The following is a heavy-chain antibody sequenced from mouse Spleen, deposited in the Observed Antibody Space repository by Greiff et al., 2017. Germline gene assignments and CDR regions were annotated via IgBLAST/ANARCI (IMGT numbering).Heavy chain of an antibody. CDR1: GYTFTNYW. CDR3: ARRGDAGAMDY. CDR2: IYPGGGYT. D-gene: IGHD2-13*01. V-gene: IGHV1-63*01. Sequence: VQLQQSGAELVRPGTSVKMSCKASGYTFTNYWIGWAKQRPGHGLEWIGDIYPGGGYTNYNEKFKGKATLTADKSSSTAYMQFSSLTSEDSAIYYCARRGDAGAMDYWGQGTSVTVSS. J-gene: IGHJ4*01.